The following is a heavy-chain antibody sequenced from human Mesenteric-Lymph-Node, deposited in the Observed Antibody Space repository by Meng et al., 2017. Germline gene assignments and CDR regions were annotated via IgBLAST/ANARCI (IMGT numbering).Heavy chain of an antibody. CDR3: ARSPLDGYNYHFDY. Sequence: QVQLVQSGAEVKKPGASVKVSCKASGYTFSSHGITWLRQAPGQGLEWIGVINPSGGSTTYSQKFQGRLTMTRDTSTSAVYMELSSLRSEDTAIHYCARSPLDGYNYHFDYWGQGTLVTVSS. D-gene: IGHD5-24*01. CDR1: GYTFSSHG. V-gene: IGHV1-46*01. J-gene: IGHJ4*02. CDR2: INPSGGST.